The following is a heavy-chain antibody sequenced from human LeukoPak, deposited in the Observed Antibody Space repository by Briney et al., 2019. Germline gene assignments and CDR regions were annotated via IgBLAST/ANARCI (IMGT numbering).Heavy chain of an antibody. V-gene: IGHV4-59*01. J-gene: IGHJ6*03. CDR2: IYYSGST. Sequence: PSETLSLACTVSGGSISSYYWSWIRQPPGKGLEWIGYIYYSGSTNYNPSLKSRVTISVDTSKNQFSLKLSSVTAADTAVYYCARVEYQLLSYYYYYMDVWGKGTTVTVSS. CDR1: GGSISSYY. CDR3: ARVEYQLLSYYYYYMDV. D-gene: IGHD2-2*01.